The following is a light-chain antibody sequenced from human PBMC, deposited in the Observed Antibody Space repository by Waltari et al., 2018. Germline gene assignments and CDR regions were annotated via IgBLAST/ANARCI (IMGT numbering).Light chain of an antibody. V-gene: IGLV1-51*01. CDR3: ATWDTRLGAVV. J-gene: IGLJ3*02. CDR2: DNE. Sequence: QSVLTQPPSVSAAPGQKVTISCSGGVSNIGKYYVSWSQHLPQTAPKLLIFDNENRPSGIPDRFSGSQSGTSATLGITGLQTGDEADYYCATWDTRLGAVVLGGGTKLTVL. CDR1: VSNIGKYY.